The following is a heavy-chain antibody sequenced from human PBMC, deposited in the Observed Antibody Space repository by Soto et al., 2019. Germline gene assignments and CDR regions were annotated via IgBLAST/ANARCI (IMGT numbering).Heavy chain of an antibody. Sequence: PGGSLRLSCAASGFTFSSYWMHWVRQAPGKRLVWVSRINSDGSSTSYADSVKGRFTISRDNAKNTLYLQMNSLRAEDTAVYYCTNWFDPWGQGTLVTVSS. CDR1: GFTFSSYW. J-gene: IGHJ5*02. CDR3: TNWFDP. V-gene: IGHV3-74*01. CDR2: INSDGSST.